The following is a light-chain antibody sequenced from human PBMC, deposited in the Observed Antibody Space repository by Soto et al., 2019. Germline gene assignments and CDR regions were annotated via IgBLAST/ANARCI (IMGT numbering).Light chain of an antibody. CDR3: QQYEGT. Sequence: EIVLTQSPGTLSLSPGERATLSCRASQRVSSSYLAWYQQKPGQAPRLLIYGASSRATGIPDRFSGSGSGTDFTLTISRLEPEDFAVYYCQQYEGTFGQGTKVEIK. J-gene: IGKJ1*01. CDR1: QRVSSSY. V-gene: IGKV3-20*01. CDR2: GAS.